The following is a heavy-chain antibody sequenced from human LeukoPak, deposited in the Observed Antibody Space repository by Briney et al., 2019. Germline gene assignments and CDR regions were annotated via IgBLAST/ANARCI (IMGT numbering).Heavy chain of an antibody. Sequence: ASVKVSCKASGYTFTGYYMHWVRQAPRQGLEWMGWINAGNGNTKYSQEFQGRVTITRDTSASTAYMELSSLRSEDMAVYYCARASSMYYYDSSGYLLDYWGQGTLVTVSS. D-gene: IGHD3-22*01. J-gene: IGHJ4*02. CDR2: INAGNGNT. CDR1: GYTFTGYY. CDR3: ARASSMYYYDSSGYLLDY. V-gene: IGHV1-3*03.